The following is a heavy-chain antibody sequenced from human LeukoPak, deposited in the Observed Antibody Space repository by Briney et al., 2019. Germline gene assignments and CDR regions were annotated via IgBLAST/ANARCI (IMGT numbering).Heavy chain of an antibody. J-gene: IGHJ4*02. CDR3: ARCGAAVTTHFSH. Sequence: ASVKVSCRASGYSFSSYGITWWRRAPGQGGEDLGWISASDGTTNYAQKVKDRVTMTTDTSTSTAYLELRSLRSEDTAVYYCARCGAAVTTHFSHWGQGPLVTVSS. CDR1: GYSFSSYG. V-gene: IGHV1-18*01. D-gene: IGHD4-17*01. CDR2: ISASDGTT.